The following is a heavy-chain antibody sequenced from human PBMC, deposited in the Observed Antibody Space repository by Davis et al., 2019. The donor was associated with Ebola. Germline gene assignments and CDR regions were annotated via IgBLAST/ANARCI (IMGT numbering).Heavy chain of an antibody. D-gene: IGHD6-6*01. V-gene: IGHV3-30-3*01. CDR3: AKASIVRAYYYGMDV. CDR1: GFTFSTYP. Sequence: PGGSLRLSCAASGFTFSTYPMHWVRQAPGKGLEWLGVILYDGNNKYYADSVKGRFTISRDNSKNTLYLQMNSLRPEDTAVYYCAKASIVRAYYYGMDVWGQGTTVTVSS. J-gene: IGHJ6*02. CDR2: ILYDGNNK.